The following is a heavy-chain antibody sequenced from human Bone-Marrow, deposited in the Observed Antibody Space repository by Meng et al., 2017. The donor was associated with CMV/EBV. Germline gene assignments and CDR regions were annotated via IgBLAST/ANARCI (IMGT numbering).Heavy chain of an antibody. CDR2: ISSSGTII. CDR3: AVEPGYKYGLGDY. J-gene: IGHJ4*02. D-gene: IGHD5-18*01. CDR1: GFSFSAYA. Sequence: GGSLRLSCTTSGFSFSAYAMNWVRQAPGKGLECISSISSSGTIIYYADSVKGRFTVSRENANNSLYLEMTGLRAGDTAVYFCAVEPGYKYGLGDYWGQGTLVTVSS. V-gene: IGHV3-21*06.